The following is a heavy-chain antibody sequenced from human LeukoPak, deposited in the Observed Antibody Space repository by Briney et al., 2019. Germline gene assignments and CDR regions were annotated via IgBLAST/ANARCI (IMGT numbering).Heavy chain of an antibody. CDR3: ARGVTYYYDSSGYYIPMFDP. V-gene: IGHV4-59*01. D-gene: IGHD3-22*01. CDR1: GGSFSGYY. Sequence: SETLSLTCAVYGGSFSGYYWSWIRQPPGKGLEWIGYIYYSGSTNYNPSLKSRVTISVDTSKNQFSLKLSSVTAADTAVYYCARGVTYYYDSSGYYIPMFDPWGQGTLVTVSS. CDR2: IYYSGST. J-gene: IGHJ5*02.